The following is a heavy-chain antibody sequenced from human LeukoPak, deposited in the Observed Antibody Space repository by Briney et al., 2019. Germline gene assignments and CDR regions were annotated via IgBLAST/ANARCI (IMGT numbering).Heavy chain of an antibody. Sequence: PSQTLSLTCTVSGGSISSGDYYWSWIRQPPGKGLEWIGYTYYSGSTYYNPSLKSRATMSVDTSKNQFSLKLTSVTAADTAMYYCARPYYYDSRIDPWGQGTLVTVSS. CDR2: TYYSGST. D-gene: IGHD3-22*01. CDR1: GGSISSGDYY. V-gene: IGHV4-30-4*01. CDR3: ARPYYYDSRIDP. J-gene: IGHJ5*02.